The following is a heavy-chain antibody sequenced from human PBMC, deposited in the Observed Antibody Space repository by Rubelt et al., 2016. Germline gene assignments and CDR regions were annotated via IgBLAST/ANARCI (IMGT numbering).Heavy chain of an antibody. CDR3: ARAPYSSGWDYWYFDL. CDR1: SYG. V-gene: IGHV3-33*01. CDR2: IWSDGSNK. D-gene: IGHD6-19*01. J-gene: IGHJ2*01. Sequence: SYGMHWVRQAPGKGLEWVAVIWSDGSNKYYADSVKGRFTISRDNSKNTLYLQMNSLRAEDTAVYYCARAPYSSGWDYWYFDLWGRGTLVTVSS.